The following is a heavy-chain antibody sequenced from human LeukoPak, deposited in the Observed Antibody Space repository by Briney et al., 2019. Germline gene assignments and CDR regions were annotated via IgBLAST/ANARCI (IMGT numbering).Heavy chain of an antibody. Sequence: SSETLSLTCTATGYSISSGYYWGWIRQPPGKGLEWIGSFYRSGSTYYNPSLKSRVTISVDTSKNQFSLKLSSVTAADTAVYYCARRGQWPSPNDYWGQGTLVTVSS. J-gene: IGHJ4*02. CDR1: GYSISSGYY. CDR2: FYRSGST. D-gene: IGHD6-19*01. CDR3: ARRGQWPSPNDY. V-gene: IGHV4-38-2*02.